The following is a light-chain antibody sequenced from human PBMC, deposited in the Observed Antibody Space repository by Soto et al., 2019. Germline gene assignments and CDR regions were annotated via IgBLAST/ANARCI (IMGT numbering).Light chain of an antibody. J-gene: IGKJ1*01. CDR3: QHYNSYSEA. V-gene: IGKV1-9*01. CDR2: GAT. Sequence: DLQLTQSPPFLSASVGDRVTITCRASQGISNYLAWYQQKPGKAPKLLIYGATTLQSGVPSRFSGSGSGTGFTLTISSLQPDDFATYYCQHYNSYSEAFGQGTKVELK. CDR1: QGISNY.